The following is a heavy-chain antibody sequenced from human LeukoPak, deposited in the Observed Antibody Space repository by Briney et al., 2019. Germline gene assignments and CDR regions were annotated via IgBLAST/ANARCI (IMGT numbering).Heavy chain of an antibody. CDR3: AANSPGDSSTFQFDY. CDR1: GGSISSYY. V-gene: IGHV4-59*08. D-gene: IGHD3-16*01. Sequence: SETLSLTCTVSGGSISSYYWSWIRQPPGKGLEWIGYIYYSGSTNYNPSLKSRVTISVDTSKNQFSLKLSSVTAADTAVYYCAANSPGDSSTFQFDYWGHGNLVTVSS. J-gene: IGHJ4*01. CDR2: IYYSGST.